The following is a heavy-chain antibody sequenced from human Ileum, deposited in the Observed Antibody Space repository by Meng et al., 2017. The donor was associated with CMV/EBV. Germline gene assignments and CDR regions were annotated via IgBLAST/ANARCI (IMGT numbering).Heavy chain of an antibody. V-gene: IGHV3-30*02. J-gene: IGHJ4*02. CDR1: GFIFRSYG. CDR3: VKDFDYGGNGLIGDY. Sequence: SGFIFRSYGMNWVRQAPGKGLEWVAFIRYDGSNQYHADSVKGRFTVSRDNPKNTLYLQMNSLRAEDTAVYYCVKDFDYGGNGLIGDYWGQGTLVTVSS. D-gene: IGHD4-23*01. CDR2: IRYDGSNQ.